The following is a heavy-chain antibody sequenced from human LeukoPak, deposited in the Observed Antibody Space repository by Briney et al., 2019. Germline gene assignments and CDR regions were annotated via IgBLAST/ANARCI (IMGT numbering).Heavy chain of an antibody. CDR2: ISWNSSSI. CDR1: GFTFDDYA. Sequence: TGGSLRLSCAASGFTFDDYAMHWVRQAPGKGLEWVSGISWNSSSIGYADSVKGRFTISRDNAKNSLYLQMNSLRAEDTALYYCAKDINPYDILTGSYYYYMDVWGKGTTVTISS. CDR3: AKDINPYDILTGSYYYYMDV. V-gene: IGHV3-9*01. J-gene: IGHJ6*03. D-gene: IGHD3-9*01.